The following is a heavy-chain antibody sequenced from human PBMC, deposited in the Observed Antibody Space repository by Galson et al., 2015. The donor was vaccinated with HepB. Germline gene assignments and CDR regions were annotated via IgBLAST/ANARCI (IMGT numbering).Heavy chain of an antibody. CDR1: GYSFTSYW. Sequence: QSGAEVKKPGESLRISCKGSGYSFTSYWISWVRQMPGKGLEWMGRIDPSDSYTNYSPSFQGHVTISADKSISTAYLQWSSLKASDTAMYYCAREYDSSGYYYYGMDVWGQGTTVTVSS. D-gene: IGHD3-22*01. CDR3: AREYDSSGYYYYGMDV. J-gene: IGHJ6*02. CDR2: IDPSDSYT. V-gene: IGHV5-10-1*01.